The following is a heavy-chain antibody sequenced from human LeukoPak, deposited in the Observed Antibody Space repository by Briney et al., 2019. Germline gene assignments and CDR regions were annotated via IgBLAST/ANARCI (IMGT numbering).Heavy chain of an antibody. V-gene: IGHV4-38-2*02. Sequence: SETLSLTCTVSDYSITSGYYWAWIRQPPGKGPEWIGSVLRSGSTSYNPSLRSRVSISVDTVNNHFSLNLTSVTAADTAMYYCARGHGSGWYYDWFDPWGQGTLVTVSS. J-gene: IGHJ5*02. D-gene: IGHD6-19*01. CDR3: ARGHGSGWYYDWFDP. CDR2: VLRSGST. CDR1: DYSITSGYY.